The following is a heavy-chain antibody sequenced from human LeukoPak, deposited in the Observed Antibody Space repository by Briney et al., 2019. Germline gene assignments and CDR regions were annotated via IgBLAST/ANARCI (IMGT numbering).Heavy chain of an antibody. J-gene: IGHJ4*02. CDR3: ARDRRHYYDSSGYPSDY. D-gene: IGHD3-22*01. V-gene: IGHV1-69*13. CDR2: IIPIFGTA. CDR1: GYTFTSYG. Sequence: GASVKVSCKASGYTFTSYGISWVRQAPGQGLEWMGGIIPIFGTANYAQKFQGRVTITADESTSTAYMELSSLRSEDTAVYYCARDRRHYYDSSGYPSDYWGQGTLVTVSS.